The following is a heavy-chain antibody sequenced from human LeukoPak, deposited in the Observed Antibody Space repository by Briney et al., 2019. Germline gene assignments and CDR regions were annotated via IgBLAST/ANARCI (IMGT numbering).Heavy chain of an antibody. J-gene: IGHJ6*03. CDR1: GGSIGTYY. CDR3: ARSNSINYDFWSGSWTYYMDV. D-gene: IGHD3-3*01. Sequence: KPSETLSLTCTVSGGSIGTYYWSWIRQPPGKGLECIGYIYNSGSTNYSPSLKSRVTISVDTSKNQFSLKVSSVTAADTAVYYCARSNSINYDFWSGSWTYYMDVWGKGTTVTVSS. V-gene: IGHV4-59*01. CDR2: IYNSGST.